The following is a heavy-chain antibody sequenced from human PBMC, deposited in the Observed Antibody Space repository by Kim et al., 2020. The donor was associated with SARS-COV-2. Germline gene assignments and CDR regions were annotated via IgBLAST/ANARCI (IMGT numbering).Heavy chain of an antibody. J-gene: IGHJ4*02. CDR3: VRRRPAANPHYFDY. CDR2: IFYSGNT. CDR1: GGSFSCGDCF. Sequence: SETLSLTCTVSGGSFSCGDCFWAWIRQPPGKGLEWIGTIFYSGNTYHNPSLKSRIAIPVDTSKKQFSLWLSSVTAADTAIYYCVRRRPAANPHYFDYWGQGVLVTVSS. V-gene: IGHV4-39*01. D-gene: IGHD6-25*01.